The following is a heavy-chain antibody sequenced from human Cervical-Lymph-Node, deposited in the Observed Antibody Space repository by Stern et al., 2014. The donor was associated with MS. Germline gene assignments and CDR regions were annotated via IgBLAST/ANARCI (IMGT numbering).Heavy chain of an antibody. J-gene: IGHJ4*02. CDR2: IYSDGRA. V-gene: IGHV3-53*01. CDR1: GFSVRTNY. D-gene: IGHD1-26*01. Sequence: EVQLVESGGGLVQPGGSLRLSCAASGFSVRTNYMNWVRQAPGKGLECVSIIYSDGRASYADSVKGRFSISRDDSKNTLYLEMNSQRAEDTAVYYCARAEVWDVLDNWGQGTLVTVSS. CDR3: ARAEVWDVLDN.